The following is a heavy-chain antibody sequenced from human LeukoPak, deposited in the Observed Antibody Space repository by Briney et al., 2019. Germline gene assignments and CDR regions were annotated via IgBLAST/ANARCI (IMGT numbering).Heavy chain of an antibody. CDR1: GYTLTELS. CDR3: ARGQYYYDSSGYFDY. V-gene: IGHV1-24*01. D-gene: IGHD3-22*01. J-gene: IGHJ4*02. Sequence: ASVKVSCKVSGYTLTELSMHWVRQAPGKGLEWMGGFDPEDGETIYAQKFQGRVTMTEDTSTDTAYMELSSLRSEDTAVYYCARGQYYYDSSGYFDYWGQGTLVTVSS. CDR2: FDPEDGET.